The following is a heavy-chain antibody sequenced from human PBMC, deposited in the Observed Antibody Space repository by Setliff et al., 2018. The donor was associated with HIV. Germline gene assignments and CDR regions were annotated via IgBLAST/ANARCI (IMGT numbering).Heavy chain of an antibody. D-gene: IGHD4-17*01. V-gene: IGHV1-46*01. CDR3: ARPDYGGNSRYYFDN. CDR1: GYTFTSYY. Sequence: GASVKVSCKASGYTFTSYYMHWVRQAPGQGLEWMGIINPSGGSTSYAQKFQGRVTMTRDTSTSTVYMELSSLRSEDTAAYYCARPDYGGNSRYYFDNWGQGTLVTVSS. J-gene: IGHJ4*02. CDR2: INPSGGST.